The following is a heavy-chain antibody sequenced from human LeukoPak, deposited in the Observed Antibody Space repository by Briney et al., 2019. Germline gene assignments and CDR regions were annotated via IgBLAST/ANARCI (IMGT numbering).Heavy chain of an antibody. CDR3: ARRTGFLFGMDV. D-gene: IGHD6-19*01. CDR2: IDPSDYYT. V-gene: IGHV5-10-1*01. J-gene: IGHJ6*02. CDR1: GYSFTNYW. Sequence: PGESLKISCKGSGYSFTNYWITWVRQMPGKGLEWMGKIDPSDYYTNYSPSFQGHVTISADKSISTAYLQWSSLKASDTAMYYCARRTGFLFGMDVWGQGTPVTVSS.